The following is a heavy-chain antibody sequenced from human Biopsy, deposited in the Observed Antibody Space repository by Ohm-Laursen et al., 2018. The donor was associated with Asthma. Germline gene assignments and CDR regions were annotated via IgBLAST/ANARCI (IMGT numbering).Heavy chain of an antibody. Sequence: SLRLSCTASGFKFDEYTMHWVRQAPGKGLERVSGLSWNSATIGYADSVEGRFTISRDNAKNSVFLHMDSLRPEDTAFYYCAKVRSDWVITESFDYWGQGVLVTVSS. J-gene: IGHJ4*02. D-gene: IGHD3-22*01. CDR2: LSWNSATI. V-gene: IGHV3-9*01. CDR1: GFKFDEYT. CDR3: AKVRSDWVITESFDY.